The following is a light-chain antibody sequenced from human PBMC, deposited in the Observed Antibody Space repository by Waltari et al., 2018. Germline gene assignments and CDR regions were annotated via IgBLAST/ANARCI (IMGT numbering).Light chain of an antibody. J-gene: IGKJ2*01. CDR1: QSVSGSY. Sequence: SQSVSGSYLAWYQQKPGQAPRLLIYGASSRAPGVPDRFGGSGSGTDFTLTISRLEPEDFAVYYCQQYGNSPRYTFGQGTKLEIK. V-gene: IGKV3-20*01. CDR3: QQYGNSPRYT. CDR2: GAS.